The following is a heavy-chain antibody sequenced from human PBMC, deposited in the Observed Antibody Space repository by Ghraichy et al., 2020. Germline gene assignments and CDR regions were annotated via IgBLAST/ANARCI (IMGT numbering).Heavy chain of an antibody. CDR2: IFWVDTK. D-gene: IGHD2/OR15-2a*01. CDR3: AYHYFLDHTPVYYEFSIDV. CDR1: GFSLSTGVG. Sequence: SGPTLVKPTQTLTLTCTFSGFSLSTGVGVAWIRQPPGKALDWLGFIFWVDTKHYTPSLKSRLTITKDTSKNQVVLTMTNMDPVDTGTYFCAYHYFLDHTPVYYEFSIDVWGQGTQVTVSS. J-gene: IGHJ4*02. V-gene: IGHV2-5*02.